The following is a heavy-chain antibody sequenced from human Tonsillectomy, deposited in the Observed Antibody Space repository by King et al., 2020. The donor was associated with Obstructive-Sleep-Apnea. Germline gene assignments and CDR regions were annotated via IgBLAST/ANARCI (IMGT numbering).Heavy chain of an antibody. Sequence: QLVQSGGGLVQPGGYLRLSCAASGFTFSGDWMNWVRQAPGKGLEWVAKMNQDGSQKNYVDSVKGRFTISRDNAKNSLFLQMNSLRAEDTAVYYCARDPKILRGVHFDSWGQGALVTVSS. V-gene: IGHV3-7*01. J-gene: IGHJ4*02. D-gene: IGHD3-10*01. CDR1: GFTFSGDW. CDR3: ARDPKILRGVHFDS. CDR2: MNQDGSQK.